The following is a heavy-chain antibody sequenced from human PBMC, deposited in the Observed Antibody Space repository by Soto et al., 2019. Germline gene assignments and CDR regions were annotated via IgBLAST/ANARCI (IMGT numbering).Heavy chain of an antibody. J-gene: IGHJ4*02. CDR2: ISSSTSYI. CDR1: GVTFSSYS. CDR3: ARDRRDGYNFDY. D-gene: IGHD5-12*01. V-gene: IGHV3-21*01. Sequence: EVQLVESAGGLVKPGGSLRLSCAASGVTFSSYSMNWVCQAPEKGLEWGSSISSSTSYIYYADSVQGRFTISRDNAKNSLYLQMNSLRAEDTAVYYCARDRRDGYNFDYWGQGTLVTVSS.